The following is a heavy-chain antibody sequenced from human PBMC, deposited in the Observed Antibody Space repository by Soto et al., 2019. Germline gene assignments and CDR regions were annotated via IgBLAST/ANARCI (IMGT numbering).Heavy chain of an antibody. CDR1: GFTFSSYA. J-gene: IGHJ2*01. CDR3: AKRTVGWYLDL. CDR2: ISGSGGST. D-gene: IGHD4-17*01. V-gene: IGHV3-23*01. Sequence: SLRLSCAASGFTFSSYAMNWVRQAPGKGLEWVSVISGSGGSTYYADAVKGRFTISRDNSKNTLYLQMNSLRAEDTAVDYCAKRTVGWYLDLWGRGTLVTVSS.